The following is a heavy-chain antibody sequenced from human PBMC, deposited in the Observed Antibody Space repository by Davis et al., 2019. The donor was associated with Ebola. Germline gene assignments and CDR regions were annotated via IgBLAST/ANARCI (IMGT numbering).Heavy chain of an antibody. CDR1: GFAFTSNS. Sequence: ASVKVSCKASGFAFTSNSMHWVRQTPGQRLEWMGWMNNGNGNTKYSQKFQARITMTRDTSTSTVYMELSSLRSEDTAVYYCAKSEQLVLPDYWGQGTLVTVSS. D-gene: IGHD6-6*01. CDR3: AKSEQLVLPDY. V-gene: IGHV1-3*04. CDR2: MNNGNGNT. J-gene: IGHJ4*02.